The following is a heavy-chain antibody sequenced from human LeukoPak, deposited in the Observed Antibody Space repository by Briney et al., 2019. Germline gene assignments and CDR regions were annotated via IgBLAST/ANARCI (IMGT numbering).Heavy chain of an antibody. Sequence: SETLSLTCTVSGGSIRSYYWSWIRQTPGKGLEWIGYIYYSGSTNYNPSLKSRLTISVDTSKNQFSLKLSSVTAADTAVYYCARLAAPGGSYDYWGQGTLVTVSS. V-gene: IGHV4-59*12. J-gene: IGHJ4*02. D-gene: IGHD1-26*01. CDR1: GGSIRSYY. CDR2: IYYSGST. CDR3: ARLAAPGGSYDY.